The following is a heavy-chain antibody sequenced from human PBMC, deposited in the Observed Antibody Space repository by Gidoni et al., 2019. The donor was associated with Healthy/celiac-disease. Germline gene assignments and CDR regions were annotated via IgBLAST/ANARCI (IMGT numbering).Heavy chain of an antibody. CDR2: IYPGDSDT. D-gene: IGHD2-21*02. Sequence: EVQLVQSGAEVKKPGESLKISCQGSGYSFPSYLIGWVRQMPGKGLEWMGIIYPGDSDTRYSPSFQGQVTISADKSISTAYLQWSSLKASDTAMYYCATSLAVTAYYYGMDVWGQGTTVTVSS. CDR1: GYSFPSYL. J-gene: IGHJ6*02. V-gene: IGHV5-51*01. CDR3: ATSLAVTAYYYGMDV.